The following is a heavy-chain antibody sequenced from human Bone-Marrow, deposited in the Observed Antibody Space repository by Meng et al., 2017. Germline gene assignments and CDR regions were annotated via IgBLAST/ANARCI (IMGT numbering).Heavy chain of an antibody. CDR1: GGSISSSSYY. J-gene: IGHJ4*02. D-gene: IGHD1-26*01. V-gene: IGHV4-39*07. CDR3: ARVLGSGSYPDY. CDR2: INYSGSST. Sequence: QLQLQESGPGLVKPSETLSLTCTVSGGSISSSSYYWGWIRQPPGKGLEWIGSINYSGSSTDYNPSLKSRVTISVDKSKNQFSLKLSSVTAADTAVYYCARVLGSGSYPDYWGQGTLVTVSS.